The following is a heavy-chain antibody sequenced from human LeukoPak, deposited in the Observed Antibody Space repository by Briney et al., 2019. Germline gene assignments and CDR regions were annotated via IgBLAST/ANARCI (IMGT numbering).Heavy chain of an antibody. J-gene: IGHJ4*02. V-gene: IGHV1-46*01. CDR2: INPSGGST. D-gene: IGHD5-18*01. Sequence: GPSVKVSCKASGYTFTSYYMHWVRQAPGQGLEWMGIINPSGGSTSYAQKFQGRVTMTRDTSTSTVYMELSSLRSEDTAVYYCARDSSPAMVSWNFDYWGQGTLVTVSS. CDR1: GYTFTSYY. CDR3: ARDSSPAMVSWNFDY.